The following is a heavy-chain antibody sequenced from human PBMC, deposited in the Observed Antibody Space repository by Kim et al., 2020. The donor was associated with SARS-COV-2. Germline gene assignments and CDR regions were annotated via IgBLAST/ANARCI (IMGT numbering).Heavy chain of an antibody. Sequence: GRSLRLSCAASGFRFSDYTLNWVRQAPGKGLEWVSTIDDSESTHYADSVAGRFTISRDNSKNTVYLLLSSLRAEDTATYHCATRLREHFDYWGQGALVTV. CDR1: GFRFSDYT. CDR2: IDDSEST. CDR3: ATRLREHFDY. J-gene: IGHJ4*02. D-gene: IGHD3-3*01. V-gene: IGHV3-23*05.